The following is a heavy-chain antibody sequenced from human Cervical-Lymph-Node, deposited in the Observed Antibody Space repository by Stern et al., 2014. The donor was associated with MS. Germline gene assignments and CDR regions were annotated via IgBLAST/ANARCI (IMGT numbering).Heavy chain of an antibody. V-gene: IGHV1-69*06. J-gene: IGHJ6*02. Sequence: QVQLVHSGAEVKKPGSSMNVSCKAAEGTFNSYGISWVRQAPGQGLEWMGGIRPLFGTTEYALNFQDGLTITADNSTNTVYMEISSLTSDDTAVYYCARDNNYDPWGTAAPYYYYGMDVWGQGTTVTVSS. D-gene: IGHD3-3*01. CDR1: EGTFNSYG. CDR2: IRPLFGTT. CDR3: ARDNNYDPWGTAAPYYYYGMDV.